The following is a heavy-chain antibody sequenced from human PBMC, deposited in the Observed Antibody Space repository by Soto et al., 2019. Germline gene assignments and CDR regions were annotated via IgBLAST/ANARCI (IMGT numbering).Heavy chain of an antibody. CDR3: ASRNYYHSSGYTYPYFEI. CDR2: ISCDAGNK. CDR1: GFTFSSYG. V-gene: IGHV3-30*03. J-gene: IGHJ4*02. D-gene: IGHD3-22*01. Sequence: GGSLRLSCAASGFTFSSYGMHWVRQAPGKGLEWVAVISCDAGNKYYADSVKGRFTISRDNSRNTLYLQMNNLRAEDTAVYYCASRNYYHSSGYTYPYFEIWCQGILVTPSS.